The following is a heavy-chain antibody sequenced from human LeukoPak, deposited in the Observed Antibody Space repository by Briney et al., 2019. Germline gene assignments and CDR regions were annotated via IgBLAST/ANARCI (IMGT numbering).Heavy chain of an antibody. CDR2: IIPIFGIA. D-gene: IGHD3-10*01. CDR3: ASSSGSYGSGSYGYYGMDV. J-gene: IGHJ6*02. V-gene: IGHV1-69*04. Sequence: SVKVSCKASRGTFSSYAISWVRQAPGQGLEWMGRIIPIFGIANYAQKFQGRVTITADKSTSTAYMELSSLRSEDTAVYYCASSSGSYGSGSYGYYGMDVWGQGTTVTVSS. CDR1: RGTFSSYA.